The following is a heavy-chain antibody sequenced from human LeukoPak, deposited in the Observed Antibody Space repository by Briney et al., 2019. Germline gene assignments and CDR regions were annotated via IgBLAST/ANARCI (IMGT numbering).Heavy chain of an antibody. CDR2: ISTGSSYI. CDR1: GFTFSTYT. D-gene: IGHD3-10*01. J-gene: IGHJ4*02. CDR3: GRAADYYASGIFN. Sequence: GGSLRLSCAASGFTFSTYTMNWVRQAPGKGLERVSSISTGSSYIYYADSVRGRFTISRDNAKNTLYLQMNSLRAEDTAVYYCGRAADYYASGIFNWGQGTLVTVSS. V-gene: IGHV3-21*01.